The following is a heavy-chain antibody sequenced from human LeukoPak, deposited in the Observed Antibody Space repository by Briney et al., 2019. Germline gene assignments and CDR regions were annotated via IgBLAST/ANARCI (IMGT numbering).Heavy chain of an antibody. CDR2: IYYSGST. J-gene: IGHJ5*02. CDR1: GGSVSSGSYY. CDR3: ARAGSSWYGPANWFDP. D-gene: IGHD6-13*01. V-gene: IGHV4-61*01. Sequence: SSETLPLTCTVSGGSVSSGSYYWSWIRQPPGKGLEWIGYIYYSGSTNYNPSLKSRVTISVDTSKNRFSLKLSSVTAADTAVYYCARAGSSWYGPANWFDPWGQGTLVTVSS.